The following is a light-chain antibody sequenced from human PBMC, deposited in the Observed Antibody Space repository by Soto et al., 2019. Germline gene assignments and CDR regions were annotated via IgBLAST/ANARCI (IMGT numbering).Light chain of an antibody. Sequence: CTVSLSKGERATLSCRASQSVSSSYLAWYQQRRGQAPRLLIYGATSRATGIPDRFSGSGSGTDFTLTISRLEPEDFAVYYCPQYGSSPATFGQGTKVDI. CDR3: PQYGSSPAT. CDR2: GAT. CDR1: QSVSSSY. J-gene: IGKJ1*01. V-gene: IGKV3-20*01.